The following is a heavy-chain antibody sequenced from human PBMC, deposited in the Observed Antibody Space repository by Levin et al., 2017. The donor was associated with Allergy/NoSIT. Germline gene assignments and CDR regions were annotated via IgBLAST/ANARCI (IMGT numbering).Heavy chain of an antibody. CDR1: GFTFSSYW. Sequence: PGGSLRLSCAASGFTFSSYWMHWVRQAPGKGLVWVSRINSDGSSTSYADSVKGRFTISRDNAKNTLYLQMNSLRAEDTAVYYCARTYGSGSYYNWFDPWGQGTLVTVSS. V-gene: IGHV3-74*01. CDR3: ARTYGSGSYYNWFDP. J-gene: IGHJ5*02. D-gene: IGHD3-10*01. CDR2: INSDGSST.